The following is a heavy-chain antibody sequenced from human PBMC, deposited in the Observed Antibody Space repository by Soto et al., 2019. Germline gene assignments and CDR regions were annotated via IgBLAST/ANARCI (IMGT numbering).Heavy chain of an antibody. CDR3: ARASPPGIAAAGTWVDY. Sequence: QVQLVESGGGVVQPGRSLRLSCAASGFTFSSYAMHWVRQAPGKGLEWVAVISYDGSNKYYADSVKGRFTISRDNSKNALYLQMNSLRAEDTAVYYCARASPPGIAAAGTWVDYWGQGTLVTVSS. CDR1: GFTFSSYA. CDR2: ISYDGSNK. J-gene: IGHJ4*02. D-gene: IGHD6-13*01. V-gene: IGHV3-30-3*01.